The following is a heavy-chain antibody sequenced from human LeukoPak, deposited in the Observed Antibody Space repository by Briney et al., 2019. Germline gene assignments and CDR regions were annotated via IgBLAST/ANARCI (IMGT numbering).Heavy chain of an antibody. CDR3: ARDQYYDSSGYESRYYMDV. D-gene: IGHD3-22*01. V-gene: IGHV1-2*02. J-gene: IGHJ6*03. Sequence: GASVKVSCKASGYTFTGYYMHWVRQAPGQGLEWMGWINPNSGGTNYAQKFQGRVTMTRDTSISTAYMELSRLRSDDTAVYYCARDQYYDSSGYESRYYMDVWGKGTTVTVSS. CDR1: GYTFTGYY. CDR2: INPNSGGT.